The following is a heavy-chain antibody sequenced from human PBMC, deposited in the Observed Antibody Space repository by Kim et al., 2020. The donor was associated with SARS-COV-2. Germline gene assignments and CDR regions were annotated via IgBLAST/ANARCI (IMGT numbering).Heavy chain of an antibody. D-gene: IGHD3-3*01. J-gene: IGHJ4*02. CDR3: ATRPHSDFWSGYFRGY. CDR2: IKYDATII. V-gene: IGHV3-7*03. CDR1: GFTLRSYW. Sequence: GGSLRLSCEASGFTLRSYWMSWVRQAPGKGLEWVANIKYDATIINHADSVKGRFTISRDNDKNSVFLQMKSLRAEDTAIYYCATRPHSDFWSGYFRGYWGQGTPVTVSS.